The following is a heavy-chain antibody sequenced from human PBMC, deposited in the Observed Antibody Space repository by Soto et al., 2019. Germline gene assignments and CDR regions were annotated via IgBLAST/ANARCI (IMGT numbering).Heavy chain of an antibody. CDR1: GGSFRSYY. D-gene: IGHD4-4*01. CDR3: ASSTNGADYTKRAAYYYYYYGMDV. CDR2: IYYSGST. V-gene: IGHV4-59*01. J-gene: IGHJ6*02. Sequence: GPGPGAPSETLSLTCTVSGGSFRSYYWSWIRQPPGKGLEWIGYIYYSGSTNYNPSLKSRVTISVDTSKNQFSLKLSSVTAADTAVYYCASSTNGADYTKRAAYYYYYYGMDVWGQGTTVTVSS.